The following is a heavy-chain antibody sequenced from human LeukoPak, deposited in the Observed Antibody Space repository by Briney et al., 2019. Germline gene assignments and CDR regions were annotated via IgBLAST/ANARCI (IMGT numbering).Heavy chain of an antibody. Sequence: PGGSLRLSCAASGFTFSSYWMSWVRQAPGKGLEWVADIKQDETEKNYVDSVKGRFTISRDNAKNTLYLQMNSLRAEDTAVYYCAREGVRAARDCWGQGTLVTVS. J-gene: IGHJ4*02. CDR1: GFTFSSYW. V-gene: IGHV3-7*01. D-gene: IGHD6-6*01. CDR3: AREGVRAARDC. CDR2: IKQDETEK.